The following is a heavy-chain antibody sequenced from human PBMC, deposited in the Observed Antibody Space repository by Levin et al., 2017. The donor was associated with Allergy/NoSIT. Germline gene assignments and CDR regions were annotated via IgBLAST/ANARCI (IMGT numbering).Heavy chain of an antibody. V-gene: IGHV3-74*01. D-gene: IGHD3-10*01. CDR2: INSDGTST. CDR1: GFTFSSYW. J-gene: IGHJ4*02. CDR3: ARVGSDYYLHY. Sequence: GGSLRLSCAASGFTFSSYWMQWVRQAPGKGLVWVSRINSDGTSTSYADSVKGRFTISRDNAKNTLYLQMNSLRAEDTAVYYCARVGSDYYLHYWGQGTLVTVSS.